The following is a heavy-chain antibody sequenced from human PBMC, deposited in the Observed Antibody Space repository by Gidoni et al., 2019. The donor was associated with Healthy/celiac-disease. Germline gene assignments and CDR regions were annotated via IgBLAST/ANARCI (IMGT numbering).Heavy chain of an antibody. V-gene: IGHV3-30*18. Sequence: QVQLVESGGGVVQPGRSLRLSCAASGFTFSSYGMHWVRQAPGKGLEWVAVISYDGSNKYYADSVKGRFTISRDNSKNTLYLQMNSLRAEDTAVYYCAKDRQTTPFDYWGQGTLVTVSS. CDR1: GFTFSSYG. CDR2: ISYDGSNK. J-gene: IGHJ4*02. CDR3: AKDRQTTPFDY.